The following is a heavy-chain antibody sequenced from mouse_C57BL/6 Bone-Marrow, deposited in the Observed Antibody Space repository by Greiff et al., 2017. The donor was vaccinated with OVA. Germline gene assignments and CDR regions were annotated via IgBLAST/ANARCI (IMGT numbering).Heavy chain of an antibody. D-gene: IGHD2-4*01. J-gene: IGHJ1*03. CDR3: ARSIFPIRYDYDWYFDV. Sequence: QVHVKQSGAELAKPGASVKLSCKASGYTFTSYWMHWVKQRPGQGLEWIGYINPSSGYTKYNQKFKDKATLTADKSSSTAYMQLSSLTYEDSAVYYCARSIFPIRYDYDWYFDVWGTGTTVTVSS. CDR1: GYTFTSYW. V-gene: IGHV1-7*01. CDR2: INPSSGYT.